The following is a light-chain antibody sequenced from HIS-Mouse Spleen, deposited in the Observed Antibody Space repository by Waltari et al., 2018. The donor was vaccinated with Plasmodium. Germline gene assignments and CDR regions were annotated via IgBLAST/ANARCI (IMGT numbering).Light chain of an antibody. V-gene: IGLV3-10*01. CDR2: EDS. J-gene: IGLJ3*02. CDR3: YSTDSSGNHRV. CDR1: ALPKKY. Sequence: SYELTQPPSVSVSPGQQARITYSGDALPKKYAYWYQQKSGQAPVLVIYEDSKRPSGIPERFSGSSSGTMATLTISGAQVEDEADYYCYSTDSSGNHRVFGGGTKLTVL.